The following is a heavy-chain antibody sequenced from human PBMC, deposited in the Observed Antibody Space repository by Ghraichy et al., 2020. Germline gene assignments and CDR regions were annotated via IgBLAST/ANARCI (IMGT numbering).Heavy chain of an antibody. CDR3: AREVAAAGTGWFDP. Sequence: SETLSLTCTVSGGSISSYYWSWIRQPAGKGLEWIGRIYTSGSTNYNPSLKSRVTMSVDTSKNQFSLKLSSVTAADTAVYYCAREVAAAGTGWFDPWGQGTLVTVSS. V-gene: IGHV4-4*07. CDR1: GGSISSYY. D-gene: IGHD6-13*01. J-gene: IGHJ5*02. CDR2: IYTSGST.